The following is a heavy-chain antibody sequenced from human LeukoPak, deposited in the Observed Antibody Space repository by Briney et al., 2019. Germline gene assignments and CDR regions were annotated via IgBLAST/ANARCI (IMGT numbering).Heavy chain of an antibody. CDR1: GGSISSSSYY. D-gene: IGHD2-8*01. CDR3: ARDWPAYCTNGVCYTVFSNWFDP. V-gene: IGHV4-39*07. Sequence: SETLSLTCTVSGGSISSSSYYWGWIRQPPGKGLEWIGSIYYSGSTYYNPSLKSRVTISVDTSKNQFSLKLSSVTAADTAVYYCARDWPAYCTNGVCYTVFSNWFDPWGQGTLVTVSS. J-gene: IGHJ5*02. CDR2: IYYSGST.